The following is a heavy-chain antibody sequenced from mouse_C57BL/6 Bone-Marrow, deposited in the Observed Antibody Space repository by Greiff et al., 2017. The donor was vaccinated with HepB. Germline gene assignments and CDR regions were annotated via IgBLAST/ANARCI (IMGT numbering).Heavy chain of an antibody. D-gene: IGHD1-2*01. Sequence: VQLQQSGAELVRPGASVTLSCKASGYTFTDYEMHWVKQTPVHGLEWIGAIDPETGGTAYNQKFKGKAILTADKSSSTAYMELRSLTSEDSAVYCCTSSLLRWFGYWGQGTLVTVFA. CDR3: TSSLLRWFGY. CDR1: GYTFTDYE. CDR2: IDPETGGT. V-gene: IGHV1-15*01. J-gene: IGHJ3*01.